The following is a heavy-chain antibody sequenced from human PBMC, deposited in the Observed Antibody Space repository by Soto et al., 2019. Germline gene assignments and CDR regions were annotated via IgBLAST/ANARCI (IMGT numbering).Heavy chain of an antibody. J-gene: IGHJ4*02. CDR1: GFTVTRYS. Sequence: EVQLVESGGGLVKPGGSLRLSCAASGFTVTRYSMNWVRQAPGKGLEWVSSISSTTNYIYDGESMKGRFTISSDNAKNSLYLEMNSLRAEDTAVYYCARESEDLTSNFDYWGQGTLVTVSS. V-gene: IGHV3-21*06. CDR3: ARESEDLTSNFDY. CDR2: ISSTTNYI.